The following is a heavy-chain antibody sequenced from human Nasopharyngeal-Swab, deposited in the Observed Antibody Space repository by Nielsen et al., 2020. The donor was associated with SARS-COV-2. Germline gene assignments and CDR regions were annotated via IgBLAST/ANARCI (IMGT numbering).Heavy chain of an antibody. D-gene: IGHD6-13*01. CDR3: ARTRIAGQEYYFDC. Sequence: ASVKVSCKASGYTFTSYGISWVRQAPGQGLEWMGWISAYNGNTNYAQKLQGRVTMTTDTSTSTACMELRSLRSDDTAVYYCARTRIAGQEYYFDCWGQGTLVTVSS. CDR2: ISAYNGNT. CDR1: GYTFTSYG. J-gene: IGHJ4*02. V-gene: IGHV1-18*01.